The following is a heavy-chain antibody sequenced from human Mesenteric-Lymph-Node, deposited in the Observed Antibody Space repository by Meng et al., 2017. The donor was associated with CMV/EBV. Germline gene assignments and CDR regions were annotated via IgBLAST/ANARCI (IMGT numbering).Heavy chain of an antibody. Sequence: SETLSLTCKVSGDSISSSSYYWGWIRQPPGKGLEWIGSIYYSGSTYYNPSLKSRVTISVDTSKNQFSLKVHSVTAADTAVYYCARQGARRVDTTMVPYGEFDYWGQGTLVTVSS. V-gene: IGHV4-39*01. D-gene: IGHD5-18*01. CDR1: GDSISSSSYY. J-gene: IGHJ4*02. CDR2: IYYSGST. CDR3: ARQGARRVDTTMVPYGEFDY.